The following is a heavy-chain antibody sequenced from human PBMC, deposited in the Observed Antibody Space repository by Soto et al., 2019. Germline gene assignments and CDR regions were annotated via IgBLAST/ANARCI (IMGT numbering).Heavy chain of an antibody. CDR2: INPSDGGT. V-gene: IGHV1-2*02. CDR3: ARDSYSGSYVH. D-gene: IGHD1-26*01. CDR1: GYTFTAYY. Sequence: ASVKVSCKASGYTFTAYYIHWVRQAPGQGLEWMGWINPSDGGTNYAQKFQDRVTMTSDTSITTAYMELSRLTSDDTAVYYCARDSYSGSYVHWGQGTLVTVSS. J-gene: IGHJ4*02.